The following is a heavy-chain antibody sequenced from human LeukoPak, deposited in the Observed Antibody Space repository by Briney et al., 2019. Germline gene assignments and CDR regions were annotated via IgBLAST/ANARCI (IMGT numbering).Heavy chain of an antibody. D-gene: IGHD3-10*01. CDR3: ARFYYGSGMDAFDI. J-gene: IGHJ3*02. CDR1: GGSISSGDYY. Sequence: SETLSLTCTVSGGSISSGDYYWSWIRQPPGTGLEWIGYIYYSGSTYYNPSLKSRVTISVDTSKNQFSLKLSSVTAADTAVYYCARFYYGSGMDAFDIWGQGTMVTVSS. V-gene: IGHV4-30-4*01. CDR2: IYYSGST.